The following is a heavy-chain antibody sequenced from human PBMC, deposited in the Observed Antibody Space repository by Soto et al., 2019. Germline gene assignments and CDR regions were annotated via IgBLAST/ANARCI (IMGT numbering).Heavy chain of an antibody. D-gene: IGHD6-13*01. CDR1: GYSVSSSDYY. V-gene: IGHV4-39*01. J-gene: IGHJ4*02. CDR3: ARRGSSWYEGLDY. Sequence: PSETLSLTCSVSGYSVSSSDYYWAWIRQPPGKGLEWIGSMLYSGLTYYNPSLKSRVTISVDTSKNQFSLKLSSVTAADTAVYYCARRGSSWYEGLDYWGQGTLVTVSS. CDR2: MLYSGLT.